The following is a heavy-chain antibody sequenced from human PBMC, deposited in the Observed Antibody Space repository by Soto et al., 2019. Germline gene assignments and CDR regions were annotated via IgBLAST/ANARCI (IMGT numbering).Heavy chain of an antibody. V-gene: IGHV4-4*02. CDR1: GASIITQNY. CDR2: IHHSGNT. J-gene: IGHJ4*02. CDR3: AHSPGWYFLDY. D-gene: IGHD6-13*01. Sequence: QVQLQESGPGLVEPSGTLSLTCAVSGASIITQNYYNWVRQSPGKGLEWIGEIHHSGNTNFSPSLKSRFPLSVDTSKNQVSLSLSSVTAADTAIYYCAHSPGWYFLDYWGQGALVTVS.